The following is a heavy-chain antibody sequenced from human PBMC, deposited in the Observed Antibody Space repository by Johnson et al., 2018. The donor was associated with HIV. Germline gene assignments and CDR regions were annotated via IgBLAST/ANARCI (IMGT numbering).Heavy chain of an antibody. J-gene: IGHJ3*02. V-gene: IGHV3-30*02. CDR1: GFTFSSYG. CDR2: IRYDGSEQ. CDR3: ARVPPFGTHPDGAFDI. Sequence: QVQLVESAGGVVQPGGSLRLSCAASGFTFSSYGMHWVRQAPGQGLAWVAFIRYDGSEQYYVDSVKGRFTISRDNAKNSLYLQMNSLRAEDTAVYYCARVPPFGTHPDGAFDIWGQGTMVTVSS. D-gene: IGHD1-1*01.